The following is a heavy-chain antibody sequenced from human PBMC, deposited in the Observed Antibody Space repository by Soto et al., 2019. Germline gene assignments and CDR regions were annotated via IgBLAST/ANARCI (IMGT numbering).Heavy chain of an antibody. Sequence: ASVKVSCTTSGYNFSDYDINWVRQAAGQGLEWMGWMNPKSGDSGSAQRFQGRVAMTRDTSTATAYMELNSLTSEDTAIYFCARTQAERSHKDSWGQGTQVTVSS. J-gene: IGHJ4*02. CDR1: GYNFSDYD. V-gene: IGHV1-8*02. CDR2: MNPKSGDS. CDR3: ARTQAERSHKDS.